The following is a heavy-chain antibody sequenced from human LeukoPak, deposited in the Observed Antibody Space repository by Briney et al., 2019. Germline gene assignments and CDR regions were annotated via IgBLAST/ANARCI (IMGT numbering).Heavy chain of an antibody. Sequence: GGSLRLSCAASGFTFSSSWMHWVRQAPGKGLVWVSRIKSDGSGATYADSVKGRFTISRDNAKYTLYLQMNSLRAEDTAVYYCARDRYYVLDYWGQGILVTVSS. CDR1: GFTFSSSW. J-gene: IGHJ4*02. CDR2: IKSDGSGA. D-gene: IGHD3-10*02. CDR3: ARDRYYVLDY. V-gene: IGHV3-74*03.